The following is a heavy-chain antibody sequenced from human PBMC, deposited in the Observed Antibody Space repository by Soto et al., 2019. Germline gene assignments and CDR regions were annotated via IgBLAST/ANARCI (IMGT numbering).Heavy chain of an antibody. V-gene: IGHV1-8*01. CDR1: GYTFTSYD. J-gene: IGHJ6*02. Sequence: QVQLVQSGAEVKKPGASVKVSCKASGYTFTSYDINWVRQATGQGLEWMGWMNPNSGNTGYAQKFQGRVTMTRNTSISTAYMELSSLRSEVTAVYYCARGGSVLLWFGGYYYYGMDVWGQGTTVTVSS. D-gene: IGHD3-10*01. CDR3: ARGGSVLLWFGGYYYYGMDV. CDR2: MNPNSGNT.